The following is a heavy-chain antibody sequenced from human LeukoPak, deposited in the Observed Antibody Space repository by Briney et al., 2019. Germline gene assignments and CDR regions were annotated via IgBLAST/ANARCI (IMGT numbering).Heavy chain of an antibody. CDR1: GYTFTGYY. D-gene: IGHD6-13*01. CDR3: ARDPCIAAAGSGCYYYYMDV. J-gene: IGHJ6*03. CDR2: INPNSGGT. V-gene: IGHV1-2*02. Sequence: ASVKVSCKASGYTFTGYYMHWVRQAPGQGLEWMGWINPNSGGTNYAQKFQGGVTMTRDTSISTAYMELSRLRSDDTAVYYCARDPCIAAAGSGCYYYYMDVWGKGTTVTVSS.